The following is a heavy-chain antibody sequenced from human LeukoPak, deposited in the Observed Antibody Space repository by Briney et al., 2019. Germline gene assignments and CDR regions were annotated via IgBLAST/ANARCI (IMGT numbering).Heavy chain of an antibody. V-gene: IGHV4-59*11. CDR3: TKATKWLAFDD. CDR2: IYTGGTT. Sequence: PSETLSLTCTVSGGSTSSHFWSWIRQPPGKGLEWIGNIYTGGTTNYNPSLKSGVTISIDTSKNQPSLHLASVTAADTAVYYCTKATKWLAFDDWGRGTLVTVSS. CDR1: GGSTSSHF. D-gene: IGHD6-19*01. J-gene: IGHJ4*02.